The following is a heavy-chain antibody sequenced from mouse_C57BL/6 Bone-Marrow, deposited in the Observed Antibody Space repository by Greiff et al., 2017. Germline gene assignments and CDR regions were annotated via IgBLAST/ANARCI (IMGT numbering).Heavy chain of an antibody. J-gene: IGHJ2*01. CDR3: AKGDYGYDFFDY. CDR1: GYTFTSYG. Sequence: VQLQKSGAELARPGASVKLSCKASGYTFTSYGISWVKQRTGQGLEWIGEIYPRSGNTYYNEKFKGKATLTADKSSRTAYMALRSLTSEDSAVYFCAKGDYGYDFFDYWGQGTTLTVSS. CDR2: IYPRSGNT. D-gene: IGHD2-2*01. V-gene: IGHV1-81*01.